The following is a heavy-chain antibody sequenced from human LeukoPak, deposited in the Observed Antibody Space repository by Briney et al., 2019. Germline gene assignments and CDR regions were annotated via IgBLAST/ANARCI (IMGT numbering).Heavy chain of an antibody. J-gene: IGHJ4*02. Sequence: GGSLRLSCAASGFTFSSYAMSWVRQAPGKGLEWVSGIYGGAGSTYYADSVKGRFTISRDNSKNTLYLQMNSLRAEDTAVYYCAGIVGATGGYWGQGTLVTVSS. D-gene: IGHD1-26*01. V-gene: IGHV3-23*01. CDR1: GFTFSSYA. CDR3: AGIVGATGGY. CDR2: IYGGAGST.